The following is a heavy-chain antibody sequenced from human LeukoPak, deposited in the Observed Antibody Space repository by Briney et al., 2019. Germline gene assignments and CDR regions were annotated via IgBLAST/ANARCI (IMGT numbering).Heavy chain of an antibody. J-gene: IGHJ4*02. Sequence: PSETLSLTCTVSGGSMSSYYWNWIRQSPEKGLEWIGHIYYIGSTNYNPSLKSRVTISVDTSKNQFSLKLSSVTVADTAVYYCARGLDGDYEIFVDYWGQGTLVTVSS. CDR1: GGSMSSYY. D-gene: IGHD4-17*01. V-gene: IGHV4-59*12. CDR3: ARGLDGDYEIFVDY. CDR2: IYYIGST.